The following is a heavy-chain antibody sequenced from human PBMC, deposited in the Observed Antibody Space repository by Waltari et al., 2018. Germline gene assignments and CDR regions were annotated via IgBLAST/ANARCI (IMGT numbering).Heavy chain of an antibody. J-gene: IGHJ4*02. CDR2: TYYKSKWYN. D-gene: IGHD2-21*01. Sequence: QVQLQQSGPGLVKPSQTLLLTCAISGDSVSCHSVAWNCIRQSPSRGLEWLGRTYYKSKWYNDYAAPVKSRININPDTSKNQFSLQLNSVTPEDTAVYYCARGWGSTGLNYWGQGTLVTVSS. CDR3: ARGWGSTGLNY. V-gene: IGHV6-1*01. CDR1: GDSVSCHSVA.